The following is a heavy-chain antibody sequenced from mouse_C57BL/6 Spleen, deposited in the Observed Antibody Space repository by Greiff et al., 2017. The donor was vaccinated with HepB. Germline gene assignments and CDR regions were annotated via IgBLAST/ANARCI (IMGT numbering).Heavy chain of an antibody. Sequence: QVQLQQPGAELVMPGASVKLSCKASGYTFTSYWMHWVKQRPGQGLEWIGEIDPSDSYTNYNQKFKGKSTLTVDKSSSTAYMQLSSLTFEDSAVYYCASYYGSSPFAYWGQGTLVTVSA. V-gene: IGHV1-69*01. CDR3: ASYYGSSPFAY. J-gene: IGHJ3*01. CDR1: GYTFTSYW. CDR2: IDPSDSYT. D-gene: IGHD1-1*01.